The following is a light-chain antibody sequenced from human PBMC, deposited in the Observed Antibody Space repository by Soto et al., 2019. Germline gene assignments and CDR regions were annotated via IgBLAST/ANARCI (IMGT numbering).Light chain of an antibody. CDR1: QSVSGY. J-gene: IGKJ4*01. CDR3: QQRSNWPYLT. V-gene: IGKV3-11*01. CDR2: DAS. Sequence: EIVLTQSPDTLSLSPGERATLSCRASQSVSGYLGWYQQKPGQAPRLLIYDASNRAYGVPARFRGSGSGTNFTLTIPSLEPEDFAVYYCQQRSNWPYLTFGGGTRV.